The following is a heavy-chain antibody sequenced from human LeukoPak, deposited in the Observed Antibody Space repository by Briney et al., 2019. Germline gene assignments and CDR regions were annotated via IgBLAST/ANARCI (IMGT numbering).Heavy chain of an antibody. CDR3: ARGTVVTLVYYYGMDV. CDR1: GYTFTSYG. D-gene: IGHD4-23*01. CDR2: ISASNGNT. Sequence: GASVKVSCKASGYTFTSYGISWVRQAPGQGLEWMGWISASNGNTNYAQNLQGRVTITADKSTSTAYMELSSLRSEDTAVYYCARGTVVTLVYYYGMDVWGQGTTVTVSS. V-gene: IGHV1-18*01. J-gene: IGHJ6*02.